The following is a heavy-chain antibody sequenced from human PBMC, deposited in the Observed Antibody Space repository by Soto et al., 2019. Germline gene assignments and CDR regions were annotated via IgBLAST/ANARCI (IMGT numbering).Heavy chain of an antibody. V-gene: IGHV3-23*01. J-gene: IGHJ4*02. CDR2: INIVDGNT. CDR1: GFTFSNYA. CDR3: TKNYYFDS. Sequence: VQLLESGGGLVQPGGSLRLSCAASGFTFSNYAMSWVRQAPGKALEWVSSINIVDGNTNYADSVRGRFTMSRDDSKNTVFLQMNSLRAEDTAIYYCTKNYYFDSWGQGTLVTVSS.